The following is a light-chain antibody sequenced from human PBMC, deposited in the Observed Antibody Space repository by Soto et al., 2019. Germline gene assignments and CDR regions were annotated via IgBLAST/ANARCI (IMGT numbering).Light chain of an antibody. CDR3: QQYNSYSGT. J-gene: IGKJ1*01. CDR2: KAS. CDR1: QSISSW. V-gene: IGKV1-5*03. Sequence: DIPMTQSPSTLSASVGDRATITCRASQSISSWLAWYQQKPGKAPKLLIYKASSLESGVPSRFSGSGSGTDFTLTISSLQPDDFATYYCQQYNSYSGTFGQGTKVEIK.